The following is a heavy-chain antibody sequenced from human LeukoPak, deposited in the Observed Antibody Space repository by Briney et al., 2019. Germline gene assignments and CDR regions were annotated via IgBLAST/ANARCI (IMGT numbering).Heavy chain of an antibody. V-gene: IGHV3-66*02. CDR2: IYSGGST. CDR1: GFTVSSNY. Sequence: TGGSLRLSCAASGFTVSSNYMSWVRQAPGKGLEWVSVIYSGGSTYYADSVKGRFTISRDNSKNTLYLQMNSLRAEDTAVYYCARFPHYYDGSGYSHGEDAFDIWGQGTMVTVSS. D-gene: IGHD3-22*01. CDR3: ARFPHYYDGSGYSHGEDAFDI. J-gene: IGHJ3*02.